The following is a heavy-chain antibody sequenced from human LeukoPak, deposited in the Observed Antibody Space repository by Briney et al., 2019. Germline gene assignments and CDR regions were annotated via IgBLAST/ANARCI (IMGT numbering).Heavy chain of an antibody. CDR2: IHYSGST. V-gene: IGHV4-39*07. CDR1: GGSISSRSYN. CDR3: ARARGSYYYDSSGYYDY. D-gene: IGHD3-22*01. J-gene: IGHJ4*02. Sequence: PSETLSLTCTVSGGSISSRSYNWGWIRQPPGKGLEWIGNIHYSGSTYYNPSLKSRVTISVDTSKNQFSLKLSSVTAADTAVYYCARARGSYYYDSSGYYDYWGQGTLVTVSS.